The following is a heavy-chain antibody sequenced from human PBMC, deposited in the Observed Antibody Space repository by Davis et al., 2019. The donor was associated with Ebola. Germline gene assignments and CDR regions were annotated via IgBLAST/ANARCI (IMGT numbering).Heavy chain of an antibody. CDR2: IYYSGST. CDR1: GGSISSSSYY. J-gene: IGHJ6*02. CDR3: ARDQRRDFWSGYYYYYGMDV. Sequence: MPGGSLRLSCTVSGGSISSSSYYWGWIRQPPGKGLEWIGSIYYSGSTYYNPSLKSRVTISVDTSKNQFSLKLSSVTAADTAVYYCARDQRRDFWSGYYYYYGMDVWGQGTTVAVSS. V-gene: IGHV4-39*07. D-gene: IGHD3-3*01.